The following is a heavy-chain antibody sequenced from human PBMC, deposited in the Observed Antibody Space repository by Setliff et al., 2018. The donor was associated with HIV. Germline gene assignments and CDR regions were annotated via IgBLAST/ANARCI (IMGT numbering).Heavy chain of an antibody. CDR1: GVSINNSYW. Sequence: PSETLSLTCAVSGVSINNSYWWSWFRQSPGQGPEWIGEIYHSGSTNYNPSLKSRVTMSVDKSKNQFSLKLRPVTAADTAVYYCARLNWFGDLSSGNWFDPWGQGTLVTVSS. CDR2: IYHSGST. CDR3: ARLNWFGDLSSGNWFDP. V-gene: IGHV4-4*02. D-gene: IGHD3-10*01. J-gene: IGHJ5*02.